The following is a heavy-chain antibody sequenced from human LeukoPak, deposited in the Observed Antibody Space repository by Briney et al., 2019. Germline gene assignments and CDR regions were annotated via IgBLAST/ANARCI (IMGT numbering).Heavy chain of an antibody. Sequence: PGGSLTLSCAASGFTFSDSAMNWVRQASGKGLEWVGHIRGKTNSYATAYAASVRGRFTISRDDSKNTAYLQMNSLKTEDSAVYYCTGGSGWYGPDYWGQGTLVTVSS. D-gene: IGHD6-19*01. CDR3: TGGSGWYGPDY. V-gene: IGHV3-73*01. CDR2: IRGKTNSYAT. J-gene: IGHJ4*02. CDR1: GFTFSDSA.